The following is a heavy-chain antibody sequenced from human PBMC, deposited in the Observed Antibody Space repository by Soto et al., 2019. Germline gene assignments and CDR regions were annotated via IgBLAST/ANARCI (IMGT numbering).Heavy chain of an antibody. CDR2: INAGNGNT. V-gene: IGHV1-3*01. Sequence: ASVKVSCKASGYTFTNYAMHWVRQAPGQRLEWMGWINAGNGNTKYSQKFQGRVTITRDTSASTAYMELSSLRSEDTAVYYYARGYDFWGGMDVWGQGTTVNVS. CDR3: ARGYDFWGGMDV. D-gene: IGHD3-3*01. J-gene: IGHJ6*02. CDR1: GYTFTNYA.